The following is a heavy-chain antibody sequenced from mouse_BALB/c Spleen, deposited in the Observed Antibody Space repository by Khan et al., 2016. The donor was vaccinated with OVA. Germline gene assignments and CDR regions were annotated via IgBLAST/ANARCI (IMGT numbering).Heavy chain of an antibody. D-gene: IGHD1-1*01. CDR1: GFSLTSYG. CDR2: IWAGGST. J-gene: IGHJ4*01. Sequence: VQLQESGPGLVAPSQSLSITCTVSGFSLTSYGVHWVRQPPGKGLEWLGVIWAGGSTNYNSALMSRLSISKDNSKSQVFLKMNSLQTDDTAMYYCAGLYYYGSSCYAMDYWGQGTSVTVSS. CDR3: AGLYYYGSSCYAMDY. V-gene: IGHV2-9*02.